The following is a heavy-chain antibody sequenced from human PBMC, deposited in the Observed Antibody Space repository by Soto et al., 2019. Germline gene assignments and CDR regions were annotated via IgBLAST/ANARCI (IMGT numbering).Heavy chain of an antibody. D-gene: IGHD2-21*01. V-gene: IGHV1-18*01. J-gene: IGHJ3*02. CDR2: ISAYNGKR. Sequence: GASVKVSCKASGYDFTSYGISWVRQAPRQGLEWVSWISAYNGKRDTAQKFQGRVTMTLDTSTDTAHMELGDLTSADTAVYYCARGRIVASIHDAFEIWGQGTMVTVSS. CDR1: GYDFTSYG. CDR3: ARGRIVASIHDAFEI.